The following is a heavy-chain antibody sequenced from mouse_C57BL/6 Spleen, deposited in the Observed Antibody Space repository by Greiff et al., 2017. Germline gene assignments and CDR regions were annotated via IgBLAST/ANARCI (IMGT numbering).Heavy chain of an antibody. V-gene: IGHV1-54*01. CDR2: INPGSGGT. J-gene: IGHJ1*03. D-gene: IGHD1-1*01. CDR3: ARGGTTVVARYWYFDV. Sequence: VQLQQSGAELVRPGTSVKVSCKASGYAFTNYLIEWVKQRPGQGLEWIGVINPGSGGTNYNEKFKGKATLTADKSSSTAYMQLSSLTSEDSAVYFCARGGTTVVARYWYFDVWGTGTTVTVSS. CDR1: GYAFTNYL.